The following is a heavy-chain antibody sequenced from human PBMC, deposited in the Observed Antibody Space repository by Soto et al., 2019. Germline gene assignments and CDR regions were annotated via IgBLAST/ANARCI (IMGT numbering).Heavy chain of an antibody. CDR2: MNPNSGNT. D-gene: IGHD6-6*01. J-gene: IGHJ4*02. CDR3: ARGVYARFDY. V-gene: IGHV1-8*01. CDR1: GYTFTRYD. Sequence: QVQLVQSGAEVKKPGASVKVSCKASGYTFTRYDIHWVRQATGQGLEWMGWMNPNSGNTGYAQKFQGRVTMTRSTSISTAYMELSSLRSEDTADYYWARGVYARFDYWGQGALVTVSS.